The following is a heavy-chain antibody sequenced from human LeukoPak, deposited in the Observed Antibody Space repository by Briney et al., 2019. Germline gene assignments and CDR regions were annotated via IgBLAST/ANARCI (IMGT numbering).Heavy chain of an antibody. V-gene: IGHV1-8*01. Sequence: ASLKVSCKASGYSFTSYDINWVRQATGQGLEWMGWMNPNSGNTGYAQKFQGRATMSRNTSISTAYMELSSLRSEDTAVYYCATGVGSSSSFDYWGQGTLVTVSS. D-gene: IGHD6-6*01. J-gene: IGHJ4*02. CDR3: ATGVGSSSSFDY. CDR1: GYSFTSYD. CDR2: MNPNSGNT.